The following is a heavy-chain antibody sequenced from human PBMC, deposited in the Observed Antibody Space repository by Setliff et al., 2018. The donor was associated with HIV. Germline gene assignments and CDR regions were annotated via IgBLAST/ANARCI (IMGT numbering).Heavy chain of an antibody. CDR1: GGSISSYY. D-gene: IGHD2-15*01. CDR2: IYYSGST. J-gene: IGHJ3*02. CDR3: ARTPCSGGSCPDAFDI. Sequence: PSETLSLTCTVSGGSISSYYWSWIRQPPGKGLEWIGYIYYSGSTDYNPSLKSRVTISVDTSKNQFSLKLGSVTAADTAVYYCARTPCSGGSCPDAFDIWGQGTMVTVSS. V-gene: IGHV4-59*01.